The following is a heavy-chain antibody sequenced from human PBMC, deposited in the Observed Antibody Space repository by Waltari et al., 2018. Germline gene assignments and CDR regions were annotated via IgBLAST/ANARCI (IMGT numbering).Heavy chain of an antibody. CDR1: GFTFSSYA. Sequence: EVQLLESGGGLVQPGGSLRLSCAASGFTFSSYAMSWVRQAPGKGPEWVSAISGSGGSTYYADSVKGRFTISRDNSKNTLYLQMNSLRAEDTAVYYCAKFEGYDFWSGYLHFDYWGQGTLVTVSS. CDR2: ISGSGGST. J-gene: IGHJ4*02. CDR3: AKFEGYDFWSGYLHFDY. V-gene: IGHV3-23*01. D-gene: IGHD3-3*01.